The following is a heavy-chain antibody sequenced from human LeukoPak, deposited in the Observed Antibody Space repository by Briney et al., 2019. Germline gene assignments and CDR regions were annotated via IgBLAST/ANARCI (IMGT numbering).Heavy chain of an antibody. J-gene: IGHJ6*03. D-gene: IGHD3-16*01. CDR2: IIPIFGTA. CDR3: ARGGATLRYYYMDV. V-gene: IGHV1-69*05. Sequence: ASVKVSCKASGGTFSSHAISWVRQAPGQGLEWMGGIIPIFGTANYAQKSQGRVTITTDESTSTAYMELSSLRSEDTAVYYCARGGATLRYYYMDVWGKGTTVTVSS. CDR1: GGTFSSHA.